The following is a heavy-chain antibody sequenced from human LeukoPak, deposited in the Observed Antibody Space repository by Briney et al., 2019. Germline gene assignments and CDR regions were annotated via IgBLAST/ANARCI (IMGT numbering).Heavy chain of an antibody. J-gene: IGHJ4*02. CDR2: ISGYNGDT. CDR1: GYTFTNFG. V-gene: IGHV1-18*04. Sequence: GASVTVPCKASGYTFTNFGFSWVRQAPGQGLEWMGGISGYNGDTDYAQKFQGRVTMTTDTSTSTAYMELRSLRSDDTAVYYCVRDRGDSSGWIFFDYWGQGTLVTVSS. CDR3: VRDRGDSSGWIFFDY. D-gene: IGHD6-19*01.